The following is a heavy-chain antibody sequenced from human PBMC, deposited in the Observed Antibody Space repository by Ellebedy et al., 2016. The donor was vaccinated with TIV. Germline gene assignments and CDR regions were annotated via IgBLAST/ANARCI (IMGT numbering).Heavy chain of an antibody. D-gene: IGHD3-10*01. Sequence: SETLSLTXTVSGGSISSSTYYWGWIRQPPGKGLEWIGTISHRGKTYYNPSLKNRVTISLDTSKNQFSLQLNSVTPEDTAVYYCARDFTTVRGVMNPFDHWGQGILVTVSS. CDR1: GGSISSSTYY. V-gene: IGHV4-39*07. CDR2: ISHRGKT. J-gene: IGHJ5*02. CDR3: ARDFTTVRGVMNPFDH.